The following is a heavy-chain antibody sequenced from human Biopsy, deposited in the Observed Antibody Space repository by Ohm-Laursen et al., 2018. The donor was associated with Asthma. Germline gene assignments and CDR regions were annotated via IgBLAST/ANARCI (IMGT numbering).Heavy chain of an antibody. D-gene: IGHD3-9*01. V-gene: IGHV1-3*01. Sequence: SVKVSCKASGYNFISFAIHWVRQAPGQRLEWMGWINAGNGNTKYSQKFQGRVSITRDTSASTAYMELRSLRSEDTAVYYCARTYYDFLTGQVKDAFGIWGQGTMVTVSS. J-gene: IGHJ3*02. CDR1: GYNFISFA. CDR2: INAGNGNT. CDR3: ARTYYDFLTGQVKDAFGI.